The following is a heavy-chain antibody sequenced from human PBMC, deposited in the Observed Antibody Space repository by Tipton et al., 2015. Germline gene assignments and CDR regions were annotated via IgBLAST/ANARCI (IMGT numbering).Heavy chain of an antibody. CDR3: ARDHIWAFDI. D-gene: IGHD2-21*01. CDR1: GFTFGTYE. CDR2: ILTTSDTI. V-gene: IGHV3-48*03. Sequence: GSLRLSCAASGFTFGTYEMNWVRQAPGKGLERVSYILTTSDTIHYADSVKGRFTISRDNGKNSLYLQMNSLRDEDTAVYYCARDHIWAFDIWGQGTMVTFSS. J-gene: IGHJ3*02.